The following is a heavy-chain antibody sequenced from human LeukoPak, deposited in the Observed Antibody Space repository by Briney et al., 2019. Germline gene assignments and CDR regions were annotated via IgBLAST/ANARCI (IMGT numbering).Heavy chain of an antibody. D-gene: IGHD6-6*01. J-gene: IGHJ4*02. CDR1: GGSISSSSYY. CDR2: IYYSGST. CDR3: ARGPSSSIAARRPNFDY. V-gene: IGHV4-39*01. Sequence: PSETLSLTCTVSGGSISSSSYYWGWIRQPPGKGLEWIGSIYYSGSTYYNPSLKSRVTISVDTSKNQFSLKLSSVTAADTAVYYCARGPSSSIAARRPNFDYWGQGTLVTVSS.